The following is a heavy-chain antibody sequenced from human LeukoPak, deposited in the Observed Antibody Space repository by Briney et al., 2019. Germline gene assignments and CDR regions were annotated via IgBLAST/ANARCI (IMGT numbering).Heavy chain of an antibody. CDR1: GGSFSGYY. J-gene: IGHJ4*02. Sequence: SENLSLNCAVYGGSFSGYYWSWIRQPPGKGLEWIGEINHSGSANYNPSLKSRVTISVDTSNNQFSLKLSSVTAADTAVYYCARGRGYHIVVVPAAIHYFDYWGQGTLVTVSS. CDR3: ARGRGYHIVVVPAAIHYFDY. D-gene: IGHD2-2*01. V-gene: IGHV4-34*01. CDR2: INHSGSA.